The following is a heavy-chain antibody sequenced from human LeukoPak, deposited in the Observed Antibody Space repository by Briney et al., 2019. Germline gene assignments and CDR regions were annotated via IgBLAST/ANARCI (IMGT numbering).Heavy chain of an antibody. CDR2: IIPIFGTA. CDR1: GYTFTSYG. J-gene: IGHJ4*02. V-gene: IGHV1-69*05. CDR3: ARAGVEPTKYYFDY. D-gene: IGHD1-14*01. Sequence: ASVKVSCKASGYTFTSYGISWVRQAPGQGLEWMGGIIPIFGTANYAQKFQGRVTITTDESTSTAYMELSSLRSEDTAVYYCARAGVEPTKYYFDYWGQGTLVTVSS.